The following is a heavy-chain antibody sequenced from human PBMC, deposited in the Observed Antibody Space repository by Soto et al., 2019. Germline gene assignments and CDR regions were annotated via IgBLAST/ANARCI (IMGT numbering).Heavy chain of an antibody. CDR1: GFTFSSYA. CDR3: AKRSQNIAVAGAFFDY. Sequence: GGSLRLSCAASGFTFSSYAMSWVRQAPGKGLEWVSAISGSGGSTYYADSVKGRFTISRDNSKHTLYLQMNSLRAEDTAVYYCAKRSQNIAVAGAFFDYWGQGTLVTVSS. CDR2: ISGSGGST. V-gene: IGHV3-23*01. D-gene: IGHD6-19*01. J-gene: IGHJ4*02.